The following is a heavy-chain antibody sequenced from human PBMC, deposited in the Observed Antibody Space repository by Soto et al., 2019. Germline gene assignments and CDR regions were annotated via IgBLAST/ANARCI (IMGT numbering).Heavy chain of an antibody. CDR3: ALPPYGSSSWYGYFQH. J-gene: IGHJ1*01. Sequence: GGSLRLSCAASGFTFSSCGMHWVRQAPGKGLEWVAVISYDGSNKYYVDSVKGRFTISRDNSKNTLYLQMNSLRAEDTAVYYCALPPYGSSSWYGYFQHWGQGTLVTVSS. D-gene: IGHD6-13*01. CDR1: GFTFSSCG. V-gene: IGHV3-30*03. CDR2: ISYDGSNK.